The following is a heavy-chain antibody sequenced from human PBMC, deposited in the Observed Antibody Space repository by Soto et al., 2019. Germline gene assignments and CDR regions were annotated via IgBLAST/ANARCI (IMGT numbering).Heavy chain of an antibody. J-gene: IGHJ5*02. CDR3: ARGLWRDYGDYRFDP. CDR2: IYYSGST. V-gene: IGHV4-31*03. Sequence: QVQLQESGPGLVKPSQTLSLTCTVSGGSISSGGYYWTWFRHHPGKGREWIGYIYYSGSTYYNPSLKSRVTISVDTSKNQFSLKLSSVTAADTAVYYCARGLWRDYGDYRFDPWGQGTLVTVSS. D-gene: IGHD4-17*01. CDR1: GGSISSGGYY.